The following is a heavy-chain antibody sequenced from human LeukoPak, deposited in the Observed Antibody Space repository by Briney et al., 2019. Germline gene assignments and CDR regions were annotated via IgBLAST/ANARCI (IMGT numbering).Heavy chain of an antibody. CDR3: ASPAGRDDSSGYSFEPYFDY. D-gene: IGHD3-22*01. J-gene: IGHJ4*02. CDR2: IIPIFGTA. V-gene: IGHV1-69*13. CDR1: GGTFSNYA. Sequence: SVKVSCKASGGTFSNYAISWVRQAPGQGLEWMGGIIPIFGTANYAQKFQGRVTITADESTSTAYMELSSLRSEDTAVYYCASPAGRDDSSGYSFEPYFDYWGQGTLVTVSS.